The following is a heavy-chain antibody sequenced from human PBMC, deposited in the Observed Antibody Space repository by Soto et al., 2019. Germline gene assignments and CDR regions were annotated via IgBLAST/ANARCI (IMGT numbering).Heavy chain of an antibody. V-gene: IGHV3-23*01. J-gene: IGHJ4*02. D-gene: IGHD5-12*01. CDR2: LYGSGGGI. CDR3: AKDAVSRDGVWLAHD. Sequence: SGGSLRLSCAASGFTFSNYAMIWIRQVPGKGLEWVSGLYGSGGGIHYADSVKGRFPIPRDNSASSVYLQMNNLRVEDTAIYYCAKDAVSRDGVWLAHDWGQGTVVTVSS. CDR1: GFTFSNYA.